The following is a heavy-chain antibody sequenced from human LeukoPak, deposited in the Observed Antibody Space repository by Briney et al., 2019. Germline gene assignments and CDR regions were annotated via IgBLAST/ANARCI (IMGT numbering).Heavy chain of an antibody. Sequence: GGSLRLSCAASGFSFSDYDVHWVRQAPGKGLEFVSAITSNGGRTFYANSVKGRFTISRDNSKNALYLQMDSLRADDMAVYYCARGAASGGYDYWGQGALVTVSS. CDR2: ITSNGGRT. D-gene: IGHD3-10*01. CDR1: GFSFSDYD. CDR3: ARGAASGGYDY. V-gene: IGHV3-64*01. J-gene: IGHJ4*02.